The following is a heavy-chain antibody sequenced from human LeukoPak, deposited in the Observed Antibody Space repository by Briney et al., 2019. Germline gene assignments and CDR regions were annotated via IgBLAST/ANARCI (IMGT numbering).Heavy chain of an antibody. J-gene: IGHJ4*02. D-gene: IGHD6-6*01. Sequence: SETLSLTCTVSGGSISSHYWSWIRQPPGKGLEWIGYIYYSESTNYNPSLESRVTISVDTSKNQFSLKLSSVSAADTVVYYCAGIAARGQFDYWGQGTLVTVSS. CDR3: AGIAARGQFDY. CDR1: GGSISSHY. CDR2: IYYSEST. V-gene: IGHV4-59*11.